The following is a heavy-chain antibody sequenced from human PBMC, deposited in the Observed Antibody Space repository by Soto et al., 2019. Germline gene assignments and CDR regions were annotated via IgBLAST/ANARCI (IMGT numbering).Heavy chain of an antibody. V-gene: IGHV1-58*01. J-gene: IGHJ4*02. CDR3: AAVPVLRFLKWLPAYFDY. CDR2: LVVGSGNT. CDR1: GFMFTSSA. Sequence: QMQVVQSGPEVKKPGTSVKVSCKTSGFMFTSSAVQWVRQARGQRLEWIGWLVVGSGNTHYAQQFQERVTLTRDMSTGTAYMELSSLRSEDTAVYYCAAVPVLRFLKWLPAYFDYWGQGTLVTVSS. D-gene: IGHD3-3*01.